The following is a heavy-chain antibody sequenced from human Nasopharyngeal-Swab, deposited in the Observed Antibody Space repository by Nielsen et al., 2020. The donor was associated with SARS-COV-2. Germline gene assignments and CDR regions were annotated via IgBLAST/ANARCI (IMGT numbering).Heavy chain of an antibody. V-gene: IGHV3-48*02. CDR1: GFIFSNYW. Sequence: GGSLRLSCAGSGFIFSNYWMHWVRQAPGKGLVWVAYLNSGSSTIFYADSVKGRFTISRDNAKNSLFLQMNSLRDEDTAVYYCARDRDYSFDYWGQGTLVTVSS. D-gene: IGHD3/OR15-3a*01. J-gene: IGHJ4*02. CDR2: LNSGSSTI. CDR3: ARDRDYSFDY.